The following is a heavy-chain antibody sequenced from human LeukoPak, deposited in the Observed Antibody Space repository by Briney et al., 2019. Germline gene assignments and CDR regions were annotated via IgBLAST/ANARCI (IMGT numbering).Heavy chain of an antibody. J-gene: IGHJ4*02. V-gene: IGHV3-74*01. CDR2: INSDGSST. CDR1: GFTFSSHW. CDR3: ARDTRRDTAMGH. D-gene: IGHD5-18*01. Sequence: GGSLRLSCAASGFTFSSHWMHWVRQAPGKGLVRVSRINSDGSSTSYADSVKGRFTISRDNAKNTLYLQMNSLRAEDTAVYYCARDTRRDTAMGHWGQGTLVTVSS.